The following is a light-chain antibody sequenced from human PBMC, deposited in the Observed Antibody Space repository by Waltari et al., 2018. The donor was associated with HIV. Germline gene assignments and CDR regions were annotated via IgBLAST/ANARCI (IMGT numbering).Light chain of an antibody. V-gene: IGLV3-1*01. CDR2: QDT. Sequence: YELTQPPSVSVSPGQTASITCSGDNLGDKYVSWYQQKPGQSPLLVIYQDTKRPSGILERFSGSNSGNTATLTISETLAMDEADYYCQLWDSSAAVVFGRGTKLTV. CDR1: NLGDKY. CDR3: QLWDSSAAVV. J-gene: IGLJ2*01.